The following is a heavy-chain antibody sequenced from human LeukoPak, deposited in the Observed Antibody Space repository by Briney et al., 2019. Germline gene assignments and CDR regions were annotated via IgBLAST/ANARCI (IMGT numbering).Heavy chain of an antibody. V-gene: IGHV3-48*03. J-gene: IGHJ4*02. D-gene: IGHD6-19*01. CDR3: ASGLSYSSGWSLDY. CDR2: ISSSGSNI. Sequence: AGGSLRLSCAASGFTFSSYEMNWVRQAPGKGLEWVSYISSSGSNIYYADSVKGRFTISRDNAKNSLYLQMNSLRAEDTAVYYCASGLSYSSGWSLDYWGQGTLVTVSS. CDR1: GFTFSSYE.